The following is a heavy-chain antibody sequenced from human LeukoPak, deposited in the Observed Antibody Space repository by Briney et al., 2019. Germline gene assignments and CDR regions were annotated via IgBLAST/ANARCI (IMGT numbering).Heavy chain of an antibody. CDR2: ISDSGDST. D-gene: IGHD5-24*01. J-gene: IGHJ4*02. V-gene: IGHV3-23*01. CDR3: AKVSLVDMAKIRFDS. CDR1: GFTFSSYA. Sequence: GGSLRLSCAASGFTFSSYAMTWVRQAPGKGLEWVSGISDSGDSTYYADSLKGRFTISRDNSKNTVYLQMNSLGAEDTAVYYCAKVSLVDMAKIRFDSWGPGSLVGVCS.